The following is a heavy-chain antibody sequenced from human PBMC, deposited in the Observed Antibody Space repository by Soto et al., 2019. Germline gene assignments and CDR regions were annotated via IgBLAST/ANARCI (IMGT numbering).Heavy chain of an antibody. J-gene: IGHJ6*02. V-gene: IGHV4-4*07. D-gene: IGHD4-17*01. CDR1: GGSISSYY. Sequence: SETLSLTCTVSGGSISSYYWSWIRQPAGKGLEWIGRIYTSGSTNYNPSLKSRVIMSVDTSKNQFSLKLSSVTAADTAVYYCARDPNYGDYETYYYYGMDVWRQGTTVTVSS. CDR3: ARDPNYGDYETYYYYGMDV. CDR2: IYTSGST.